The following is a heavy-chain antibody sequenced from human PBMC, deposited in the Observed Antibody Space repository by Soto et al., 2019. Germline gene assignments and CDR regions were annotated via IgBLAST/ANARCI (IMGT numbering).Heavy chain of an antibody. CDR1: GFTFSSYW. J-gene: IGHJ4*02. CDR2: INNDGSST. Sequence: EVQLVESGGGLVQPGGSLRLSCAASGFTFSSYWMHWVRQAPGKGLVWVSRINNDGSSTSYADSVKGRFTMSRDNAQNTLYLQMNSLRVEDTAVYYCARDVQLQSFDYWGQGTLVTVSS. CDR3: ARDVQLQSFDY. D-gene: IGHD5-18*01. V-gene: IGHV3-74*01.